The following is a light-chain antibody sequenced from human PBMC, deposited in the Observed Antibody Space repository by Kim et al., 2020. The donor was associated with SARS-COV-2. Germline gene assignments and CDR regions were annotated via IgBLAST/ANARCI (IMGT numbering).Light chain of an antibody. Sequence: RSTSSCSGTSSNIGAGFDVHWYQHSPGKAPKLLIFGNTVRPSGVPDRFSGSRSGTSASLAITGLQTEDEADYYCQSFDSGLSGLLFGGGTQLTVL. J-gene: IGLJ2*01. V-gene: IGLV1-40*01. CDR2: GNT. CDR1: SSNIGAGFD. CDR3: QSFDSGLSGLL.